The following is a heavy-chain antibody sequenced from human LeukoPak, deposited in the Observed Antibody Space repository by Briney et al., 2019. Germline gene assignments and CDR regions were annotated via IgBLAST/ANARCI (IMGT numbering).Heavy chain of an antibody. CDR1: GFTFSDYY. CDR3: VPLGGLGYYQYGMDV. J-gene: IGHJ6*02. V-gene: IGHV3-11*01. Sequence: PGGSLRLSCAASGFTFSDYYMSWIRQAPGKGLEWVSYISSSGSTIYYADSVKGRFTISRDNAKNSLCLQMNSLRAEDTAIYYCVPLGGLGYYQYGMDVWGRGTTVTVSS. CDR2: ISSSGSTI. D-gene: IGHD3/OR15-3a*01.